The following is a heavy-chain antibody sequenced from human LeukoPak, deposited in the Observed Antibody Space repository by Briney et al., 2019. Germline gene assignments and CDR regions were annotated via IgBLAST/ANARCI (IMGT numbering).Heavy chain of an antibody. D-gene: IGHD6-19*01. V-gene: IGHV4-30-2*01. CDR2: IYHSGST. CDR3: AREIAVAGTAIRWFDP. Sequence: PSETLSLTCAVSGGSISSGGYSWSWIRQPPGKGLEWIGYIYHSGSTNYNPSLKSRVTMSVDTSKNQFSLKLSSVTAADTAVYYCAREIAVAGTAIRWFDPWGQGTLVTVSS. J-gene: IGHJ5*02. CDR1: GGSISSGGYS.